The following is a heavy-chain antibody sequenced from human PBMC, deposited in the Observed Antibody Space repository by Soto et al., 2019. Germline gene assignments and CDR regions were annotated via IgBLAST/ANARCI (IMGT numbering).Heavy chain of an antibody. CDR2: INAGNGNT. V-gene: IGHV1-3*01. D-gene: IGHD6-6*01. CDR1: GYTFTSYA. J-gene: IGHJ5*02. Sequence: GASVKVSCKASGYTFTSYAMHWVRQAPGQRLEWMGWINAGNGNTKYSQKFQGRVTITRDTSASTAYMELSSLRSEDTAVYYCARGPIYEYSSSSGGFIWFDPWGQGTLVTVSS. CDR3: ARGPIYEYSSSSGGFIWFDP.